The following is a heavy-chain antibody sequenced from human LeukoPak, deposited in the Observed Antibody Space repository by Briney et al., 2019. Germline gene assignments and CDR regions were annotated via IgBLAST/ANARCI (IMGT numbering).Heavy chain of an antibody. V-gene: IGHV1-69*01. J-gene: IGHJ4*02. CDR3: ARDEKHGPSSSWYEYYFDY. Sequence: SVKVSCKASGGTFSSYAISGVRQAPGQGLEWMGGIIPIFGTANYAQKFQGRVTITADESTSTAYMELSSLRSEDTAVYYCARDEKHGPSSSWYEYYFDYWGQGTLVTVSS. D-gene: IGHD6-13*01. CDR2: IIPIFGTA. CDR1: GGTFSSYA.